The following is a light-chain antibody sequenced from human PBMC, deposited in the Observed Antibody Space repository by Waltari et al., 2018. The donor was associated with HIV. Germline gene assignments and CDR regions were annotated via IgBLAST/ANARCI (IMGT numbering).Light chain of an antibody. J-gene: IGLJ2*01. CDR3: GTWDSSLSAGGV. CDR2: DNN. V-gene: IGLV1-51*01. CDR1: SPNLGNNY. Sequence: QSVLTQPPSVSAAPGQKVTISCPGSSPNLGNNYVSWSQQLPGTAPKLLIYDNNKRPSGIPDQFSGSKSGTSATLGITGLQTGDEADYYCGTWDSSLSAGGVFGGGTKLTVL.